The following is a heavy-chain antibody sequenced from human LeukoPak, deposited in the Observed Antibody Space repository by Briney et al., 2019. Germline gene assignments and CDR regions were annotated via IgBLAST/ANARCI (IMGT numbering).Heavy chain of an antibody. V-gene: IGHV3-74*01. CDR1: GFTFSNYW. J-gene: IGHJ4*02. Sequence: GGSLRLSCAASGFTFSNYWMHWLRQAPGKGLVWVSRINTDGSSTTYADSVKGRFTISRDNAKNTLYLQMNSLSAEDTAVYYCARGYSSSYRIDYWGQGTLVTVSS. D-gene: IGHD6-6*01. CDR3: ARGYSSSYRIDY. CDR2: INTDGSST.